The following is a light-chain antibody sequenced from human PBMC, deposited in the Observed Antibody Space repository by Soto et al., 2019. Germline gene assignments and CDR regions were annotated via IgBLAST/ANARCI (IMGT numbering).Light chain of an antibody. CDR2: DAS. J-gene: IGKJ1*01. V-gene: IGKV1-5*01. CDR3: QQYNSYSRT. CDR1: QSISSW. Sequence: DIQMTQSPSTLSASVGARVTITCRASQSISSWLAWYQQKPGKAPNLLIYDASSLESGVPSRFSGSGSGTEFTLTISSLQPDDFATYYCQQYNSYSRTFGQGTKVDIK.